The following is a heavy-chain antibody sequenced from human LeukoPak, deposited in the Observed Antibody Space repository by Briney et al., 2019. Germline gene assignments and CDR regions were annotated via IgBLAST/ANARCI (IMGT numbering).Heavy chain of an antibody. Sequence: GGSLRLSCAASGFTFSSYEMNWVRQAPGKGLEWVSYISSSGRTIYYADSVKGRFTISRDNAKSSLYLQMNSLRAEDTAVYYCGRYDASAIDYWGQGTLVTVSS. D-gene: IGHD6-13*01. CDR2: ISSSGRTI. V-gene: IGHV3-48*03. J-gene: IGHJ4*02. CDR3: GRYDASAIDY. CDR1: GFTFSSYE.